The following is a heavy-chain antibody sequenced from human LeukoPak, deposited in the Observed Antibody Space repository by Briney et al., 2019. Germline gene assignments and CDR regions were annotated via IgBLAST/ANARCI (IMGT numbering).Heavy chain of an antibody. CDR2: ISSSSSYI. D-gene: IGHD3-10*01. V-gene: IGHV3-21*01. CDR3: ARAASMVRGVIIY. J-gene: IGHJ4*02. CDR1: GFTFSSYS. Sequence: GGSLRLSCAASGFTFSSYSMNWVRQAPGKGLEWVSSISSSSSYIYYADSVKGRFTISRDNAKNSLYLQMNSLRAEDTAVYYGARAASMVRGVIIYWGQGTLVTVSS.